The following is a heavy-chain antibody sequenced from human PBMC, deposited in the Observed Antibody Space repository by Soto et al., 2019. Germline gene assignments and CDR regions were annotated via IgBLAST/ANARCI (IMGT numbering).Heavy chain of an antibody. D-gene: IGHD3-10*01. J-gene: IGHJ4*02. CDR3: ARDAYGSASWYYFDY. CDR1: GFTFSSSA. V-gene: IGHV3-64*01. Sequence: EVQLVESGGGLVQPGGSLRLSCAASGFTFSSSAMHWVRQPPGKGLEYVSAISSNGGSTYYANSVKGRFTISRDNSKNTPYLQMGSLRAEDMAVYYCARDAYGSASWYYFDYWGQGTLVTVSS. CDR2: ISSNGGST.